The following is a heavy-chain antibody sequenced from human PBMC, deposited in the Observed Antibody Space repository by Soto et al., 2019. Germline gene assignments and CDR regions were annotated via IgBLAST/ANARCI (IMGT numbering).Heavy chain of an antibody. J-gene: IGHJ5*02. D-gene: IGHD6-13*01. V-gene: IGHV1-3*01. CDR2: INAGNGNT. Sequence: ASVKVSCKASGYTFTSYAMHWVRQAPGQRLEWMGWINAGNGNTKYSQKFQGRVTITRDTSASTAYMELSSLRSEDTAVYYCARGAAAGPYWFDPWGQGTLVTVSS. CDR3: ARGAAAGPYWFDP. CDR1: GYTFTSYA.